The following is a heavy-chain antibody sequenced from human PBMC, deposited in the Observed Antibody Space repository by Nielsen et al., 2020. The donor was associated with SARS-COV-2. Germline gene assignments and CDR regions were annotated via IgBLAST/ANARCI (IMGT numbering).Heavy chain of an antibody. CDR3: ARDHYGDYVVGYGFDY. V-gene: IGHV3-30*03. Sequence: GGSLRLSCAASGFTFSSYGMHWVRQAPGKGLEWVAVISYDGSNKYYADSVKGRFTISRDNSKNTLYLQMNSLRAEDTAVYYCARDHYGDYVVGYGFDYWGQGTLVTVSS. CDR1: GFTFSSYG. CDR2: ISYDGSNK. D-gene: IGHD4-17*01. J-gene: IGHJ4*02.